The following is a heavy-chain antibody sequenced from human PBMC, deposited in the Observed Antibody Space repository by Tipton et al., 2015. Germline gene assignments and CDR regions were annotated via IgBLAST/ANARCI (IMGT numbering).Heavy chain of an antibody. Sequence: QLVQSGAEVKKPGESLKISCKGSGYTFTSYWIGWVRQMPGKGLEWMGIMYPGEYDTRYSPSFQGQVTMSADKSISTAYLQWSSLKASDTATYYCARQAYSNGFFEFWGQGTLVTVSS. CDR3: ARQAYSNGFFEF. D-gene: IGHD5-18*01. CDR2: MYPGEYDT. V-gene: IGHV5-51*01. CDR1: GYTFTSYW. J-gene: IGHJ4*02.